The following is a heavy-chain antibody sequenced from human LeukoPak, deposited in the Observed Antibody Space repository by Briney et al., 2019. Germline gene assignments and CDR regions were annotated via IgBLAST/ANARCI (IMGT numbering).Heavy chain of an antibody. CDR2: INPKSNNT. Sequence: ASVKVSCKASGFGFSTYDINWVRQAAGQGLEWMGWINPKSNNTGFAQRFQGRVTMTTNTSINIAYMELGSLTSEDTAVYFFARGRGFPPVASPFDYWGQGTLVTVPS. J-gene: IGHJ4*02. D-gene: IGHD2-2*01. V-gene: IGHV1-8*01. CDR3: ARGRGFPPVASPFDY. CDR1: GFGFSTYD.